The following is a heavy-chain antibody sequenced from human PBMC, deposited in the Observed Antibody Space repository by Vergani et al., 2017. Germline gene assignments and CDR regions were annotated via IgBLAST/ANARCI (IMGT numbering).Heavy chain of an antibody. CDR3: AGVNTETSGHFYYYYYMDV. Sequence: QVQLQQWGGGLLKPSETLSLTCVVNGGSFTSYHWTWIRQSPGEGLERVGDIDHTGRPHDNPSLKSRLTMSVDKSRNQFSLTLNSVTATDTAIYFCAGVNTETSGHFYYYYYMDVWGQGTAVTVS. D-gene: IGHD4-11*01. CDR2: IDHTGRP. V-gene: IGHV4-34*01. CDR1: GGSFTSYH. J-gene: IGHJ6*03.